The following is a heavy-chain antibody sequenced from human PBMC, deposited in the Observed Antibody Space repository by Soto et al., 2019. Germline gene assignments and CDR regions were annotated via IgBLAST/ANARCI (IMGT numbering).Heavy chain of an antibody. V-gene: IGHV3-74*01. CDR2: ISSSSSYV. CDR1: GFTFSTHW. CDR3: FGGLKNI. D-gene: IGHD3-10*01. J-gene: IGHJ3*02. Sequence: GGSLRLSCAASGFTFSTHWMHWVRQAPGKGLVWVSRISSSSSYVVYADSVKGRFTISRDNVKNTLYLQMHSLRAEDTAVYYCFGGLKNIWREGTMVTVSS.